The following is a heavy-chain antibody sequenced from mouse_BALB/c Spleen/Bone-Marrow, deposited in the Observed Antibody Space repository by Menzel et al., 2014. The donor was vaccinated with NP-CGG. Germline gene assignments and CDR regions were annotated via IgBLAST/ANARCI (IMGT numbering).Heavy chain of an antibody. CDR1: GYSITSGYS. Sequence: EVQLQESGPALVKPSQSLSLTCTVTGYSITSGYSWHWIRQFPGSTLEWMGYIHYSGGTNYNPSLKSRISITRDTSKNQFFLQLNSVTTEDTATYYCARWNGYYAMDYWGQGTSVTVSS. CDR2: IHYSGGT. D-gene: IGHD1-2*01. V-gene: IGHV3-1*02. CDR3: ARWNGYYAMDY. J-gene: IGHJ4*01.